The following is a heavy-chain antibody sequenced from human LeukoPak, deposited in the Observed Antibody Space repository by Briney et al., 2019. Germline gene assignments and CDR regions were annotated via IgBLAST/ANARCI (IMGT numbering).Heavy chain of an antibody. V-gene: IGHV3-21*01. J-gene: IGHJ4*02. CDR3: ATETIGRHYDY. Sequence: GGSLGLSCAASGFTFSSCGFNWARQAPGRGLEWVSSIGPTGTDRYYADSVRGRFTISRDNAKNSMYLHMDSLRDEDTAVYYCATETIGRHYDYWGQGTLLTVSS. D-gene: IGHD1-14*01. CDR1: GFTFSSCG. CDR2: IGPTGTDR.